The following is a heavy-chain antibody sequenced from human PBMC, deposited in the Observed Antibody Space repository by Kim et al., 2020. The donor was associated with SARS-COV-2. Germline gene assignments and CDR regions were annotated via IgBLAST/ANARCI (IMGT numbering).Heavy chain of an antibody. V-gene: IGHV3-74*01. CDR3: ARGPLYCSSTSCYYGLVGLGYFDL. D-gene: IGHD2-2*01. Sequence: GGSLRLSCAASGFTFSSYWMHWVRQAPGKGLVWVSRINSDGSSTSYADSVKGRFTISRDNAKNTLYLQMNSLRAEDTAVYYCARGPLYCSSTSCYYGLVGLGYFDLWGRGTLVTVSS. CDR1: GFTFSSYW. J-gene: IGHJ2*01. CDR2: INSDGSST.